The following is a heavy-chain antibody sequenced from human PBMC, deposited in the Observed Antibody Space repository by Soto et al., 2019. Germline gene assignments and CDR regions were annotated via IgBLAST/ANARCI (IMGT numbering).Heavy chain of an antibody. CDR2: IIPIFGTA. CDR3: ASRITIFGVVIPSYYYYGMDV. Sequence: SVKVSCKASGGTFSSYAISWVRQAPGQGLEWMGGIIPIFGTANYAQKFQGRVTITADESTSTAYMELSSLRSEDTAVYYCASRITIFGVVIPSYYYYGMDVWGQGTTVTVSS. V-gene: IGHV1-69*13. D-gene: IGHD3-3*01. J-gene: IGHJ6*02. CDR1: GGTFSSYA.